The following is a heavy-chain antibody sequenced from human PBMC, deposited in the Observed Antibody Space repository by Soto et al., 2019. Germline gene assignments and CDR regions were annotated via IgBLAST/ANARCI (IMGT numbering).Heavy chain of an antibody. CDR1: GGSISSGGYS. J-gene: IGHJ4*02. CDR3: ARGVALWFDY. D-gene: IGHD3-10*01. V-gene: IGHV4-30-2*01. CDR2: IYHSGST. Sequence: TLSLTCSFSGGSISSGGYSWSWIRQPPGKGLEWIGYIYHSGSTYYNPSLKSRVTISVDRSKNQFSLKLSSVTAADTAVYYCARGVALWFDYWGQGTLVTVSS.